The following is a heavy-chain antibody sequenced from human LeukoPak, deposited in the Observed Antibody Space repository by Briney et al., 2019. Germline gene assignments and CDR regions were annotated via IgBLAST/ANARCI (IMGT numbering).Heavy chain of an antibody. Sequence: GGSLRLSCAASGFTFSSFAMNWGRQAPGKGLEWVSTISGRGDGTYYADSVKGRFTISRDNSKNTLILQMNSLRAEDTAVYYCAKDRERWRVGGALDIWGQGTMVTVSS. CDR1: GFTFSSFA. CDR3: AKDRERWRVGGALDI. J-gene: IGHJ3*02. D-gene: IGHD3-16*01. V-gene: IGHV3-23*01. CDR2: ISGRGDGT.